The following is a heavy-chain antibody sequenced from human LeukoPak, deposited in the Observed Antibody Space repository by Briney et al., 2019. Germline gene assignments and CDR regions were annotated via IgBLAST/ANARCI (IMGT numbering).Heavy chain of an antibody. J-gene: IGHJ5*02. CDR2: INPKSGGT. V-gene: IGHV1-2*02. CDR1: GYTFTGYY. D-gene: IGHD7-27*01. CDR3: ARDPTSNWGPLNWFDP. Sequence: ASVKVSCKASGYTFTGYYVHWVRQAPGQGLEWMGWINPKSGGTNYAQKFQDRVTMTRDTSISTDYMELSRLRFDDTAVYYCARDPTSNWGPLNWFDPWGQGTLVTVSS.